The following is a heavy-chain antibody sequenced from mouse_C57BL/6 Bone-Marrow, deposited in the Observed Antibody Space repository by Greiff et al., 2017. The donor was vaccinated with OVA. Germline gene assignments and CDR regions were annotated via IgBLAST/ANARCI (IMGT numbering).Heavy chain of an antibody. CDR1: GYTFTSYW. D-gene: IGHD3-1*01. CDR2: IAPNSGGT. CDR3: ARGANRDY. V-gene: IGHV1-72*01. Sequence: QVQLKQPGAELVKPGASVKLSCKASGYTFTSYWMHWVKQRPGRGLEWIGRIAPNSGGTKYKEKFKNKATLTVDKPTNTAYKQLSSLTSEDAAVYYGARGANRDYWGKGTNLTVS. J-gene: IGHJ2*01.